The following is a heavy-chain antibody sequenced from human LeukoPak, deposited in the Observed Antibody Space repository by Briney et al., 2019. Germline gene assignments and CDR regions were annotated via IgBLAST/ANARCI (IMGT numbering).Heavy chain of an antibody. CDR2: MNPINGNT. J-gene: IGHJ5*02. D-gene: IGHD3-10*01. CDR1: GGTFISYD. CDR3: VRDGEGVAISVNYWFDP. V-gene: IGHV1-8*02. Sequence: ASVKVSCKASGGTFISYDINWVRQATGQGLEWMGWMNPINGNTGYAQKFQGRVTMTRDTSISTAYMELRSLTSEDTAVYYCVRDGEGVAISVNYWFDPWGQGTLVTVSS.